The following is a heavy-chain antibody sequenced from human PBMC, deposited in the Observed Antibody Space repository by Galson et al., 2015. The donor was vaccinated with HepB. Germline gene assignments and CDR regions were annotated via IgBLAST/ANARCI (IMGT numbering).Heavy chain of an antibody. CDR1: GGSISSGDYY. Sequence: TLSLTCTVSGGSISSGDYYWSWIRQPPGKGLEWIGYIYYSGSTYYNPSLKSRVTISVDTSKNQFSLKLSSVTAADTAVYYCARDPNYYYYGMDVWGQGTTVTVSS. J-gene: IGHJ6*02. CDR2: IYYSGST. V-gene: IGHV4-30-4*01. CDR3: ARDPNYYYYGMDV.